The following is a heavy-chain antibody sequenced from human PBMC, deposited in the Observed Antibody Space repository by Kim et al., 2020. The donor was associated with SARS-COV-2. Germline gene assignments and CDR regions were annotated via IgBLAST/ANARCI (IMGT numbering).Heavy chain of an antibody. CDR3: ARDLLVGATSYGMDV. Sequence: AESVKGRFPISRDNSKTTRYLQMNSLRAEDTAVYYCARDLLVGATSYGMDVWGQGTTVTVSS. V-gene: IGHV3-30*07. J-gene: IGHJ6*02. D-gene: IGHD1-26*01.